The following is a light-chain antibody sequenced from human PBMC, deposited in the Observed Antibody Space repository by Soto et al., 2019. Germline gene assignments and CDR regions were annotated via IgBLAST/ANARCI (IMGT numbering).Light chain of an antibody. Sequence: TLSLSPGERATLSCRASPSVSGYLAWYQQPPGQAPRLLIYDASKRATGIPARFSGSGFGTDFTLTISILAHEDFAVYYSQQGCQLRTFGQGTNVDIK. V-gene: IGKV3-11*01. CDR1: PSVSGY. CDR3: QQGCQLRT. CDR2: DAS. J-gene: IGKJ1*01.